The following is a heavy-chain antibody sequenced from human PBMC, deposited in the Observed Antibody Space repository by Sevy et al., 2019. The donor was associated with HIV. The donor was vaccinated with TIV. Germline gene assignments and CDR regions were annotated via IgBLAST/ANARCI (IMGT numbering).Heavy chain of an antibody. V-gene: IGHV3-33*01. CDR3: ASSKDRGVAATPIDY. CDR1: GFTYSSYG. CDR2: IWYDGSNK. D-gene: IGHD2-15*01. Sequence: GGSLRLSCAASGFTYSSYGMHWVRQAPGKGLEWVAVIWYDGSNKYYADSVKVRFTISRDNSKNTLYLQMNSLRAEDTAVYYCASSKDRGVAATPIDYWGQGTLVTVSS. J-gene: IGHJ4*02.